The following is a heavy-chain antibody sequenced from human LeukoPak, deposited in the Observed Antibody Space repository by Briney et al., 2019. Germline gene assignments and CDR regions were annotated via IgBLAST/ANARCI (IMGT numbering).Heavy chain of an antibody. Sequence: PSETLSLTCTVSGASISNDNYYWGWIRQPPGKGLEWIGSIYYSGSTYYNPSLKSRVTISVDTSRNQFSLRLSSVTAADTAVYYCAKDMGTGTTSIPWFDPWGQGTLVTVSS. CDR3: AKDMGTGTTSIPWFDP. D-gene: IGHD1-7*01. CDR2: IYYSGST. V-gene: IGHV4-39*02. CDR1: GASISNDNYY. J-gene: IGHJ5*02.